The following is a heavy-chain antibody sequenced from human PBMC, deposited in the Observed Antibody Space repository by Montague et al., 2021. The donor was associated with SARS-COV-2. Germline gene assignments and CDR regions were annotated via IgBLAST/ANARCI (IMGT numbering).Heavy chain of an antibody. CDR3: AKDGGKNRYSSSWSFDY. CDR2: IWYDGSNK. CDR1: GFTFSSYG. V-gene: IGHV3-33*06. J-gene: IGHJ4*02. Sequence: SLRLSCAASGFTFSSYGMHWVRQAPGKGLEWVAVIWYDGSNKYYADSVKGRFTISRDNSKNTLYLQMNSLRAEDTAVYYCAKDGGKNRYSSSWSFDYWGQGTLVTVSS. D-gene: IGHD6-13*01.